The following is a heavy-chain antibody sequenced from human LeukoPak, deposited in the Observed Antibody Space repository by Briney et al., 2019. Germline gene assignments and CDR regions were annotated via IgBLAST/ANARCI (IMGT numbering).Heavy chain of an antibody. CDR1: GFSFSSHW. CDR2: LNTDGSST. V-gene: IGHV3-74*01. D-gene: IGHD3-22*01. J-gene: IGHJ5*02. Sequence: GGSLRLSCAASGFSFSSHWMHWVRQAPGQGLVWVSRLNTDGSSTIYADSVKGRFTISRDNAKNMLYLQMSSLRAEDTGVYYCARGYYDSNDSNRSNSFDPWGQGTLVTVSP. CDR3: ARGYYDSNDSNRSNSFDP.